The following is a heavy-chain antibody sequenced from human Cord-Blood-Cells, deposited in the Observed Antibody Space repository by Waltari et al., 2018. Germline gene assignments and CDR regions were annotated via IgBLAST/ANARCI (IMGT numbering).Heavy chain of an antibody. Sequence: QVQLVQSGAEVKKPGASVKVSCKASGYTFTSYDIKWVRQATGQGLEWMGWRSPNSCNTGYAQKFQGRVTITRNTSISTAYMELSSLSSEDTAVYYCARVNLYNWFDPWGQGTLVTVSS. CDR1: GYTFTSYD. V-gene: IGHV1-8*03. J-gene: IGHJ5*02. CDR3: ARVNLYNWFDP. CDR2: RSPNSCNT.